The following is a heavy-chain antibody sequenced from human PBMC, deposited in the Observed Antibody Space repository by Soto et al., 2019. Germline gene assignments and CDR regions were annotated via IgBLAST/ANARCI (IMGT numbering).Heavy chain of an antibody. CDR1: GFTVSSNY. CDR3: ARDFVVFGPTINYCYVMDV. V-gene: IGHV3-66*01. D-gene: IGHD2-15*01. Sequence: GGSLRLSCAASGFTVSSNYMSWVRQAPGKGLEWISIIYSAGNTYYADSVKGRFTISRDNSKNTLYLQMNSLGAEDTAVYYCARDFVVFGPTINYCYVMDVWGQGTTVTVSS. J-gene: IGHJ6*02. CDR2: IYSAGNT.